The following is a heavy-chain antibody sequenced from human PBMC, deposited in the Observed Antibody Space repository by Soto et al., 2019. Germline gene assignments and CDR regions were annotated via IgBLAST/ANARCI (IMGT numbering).Heavy chain of an antibody. J-gene: IGHJ5*02. D-gene: IGHD6-13*01. Sequence: PSFQGHVTISADKSISTAYLQWSSLKASDTAMYYCARQGAAAGTGWFDPWGQGTLVTVSS. CDR3: ARQGAAAGTGWFDP. V-gene: IGHV5-10-1*01.